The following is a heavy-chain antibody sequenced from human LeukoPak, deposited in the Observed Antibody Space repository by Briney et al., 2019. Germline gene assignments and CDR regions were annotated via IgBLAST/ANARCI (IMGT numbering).Heavy chain of an antibody. D-gene: IGHD3-22*01. CDR2: ISDSGGST. CDR3: AKGSSGYFFDL. Sequence: GGSLRLSCAASGLTFSNYAMSWVRQAPGKGLEWVSGISDSGGSTYYADSVKGRFTISRDNSKNTLFLQMNSLRAEDTALYYCAKGSSGYFFDLWGQGTLVTVSS. V-gene: IGHV3-23*01. J-gene: IGHJ4*02. CDR1: GLTFSNYA.